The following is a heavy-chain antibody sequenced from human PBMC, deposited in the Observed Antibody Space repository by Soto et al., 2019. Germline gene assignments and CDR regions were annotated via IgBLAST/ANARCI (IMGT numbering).Heavy chain of an antibody. CDR1: GFTVSSDY. Sequence: GGSLRLSCAASGFTVSSDYMSWVRQAPGKGLEWVSVIYPGGSTYYADSVKGRFTFSRDNSKNTLYLQMNSLRAEDTAVYYCTTDLLPYYYYQGMDVWGQGTTVTVSS. J-gene: IGHJ6*02. CDR3: TTDLLPYYYYQGMDV. V-gene: IGHV3-53*01. CDR2: IYPGGST.